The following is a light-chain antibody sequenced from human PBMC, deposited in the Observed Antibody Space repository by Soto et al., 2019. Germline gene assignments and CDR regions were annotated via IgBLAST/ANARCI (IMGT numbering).Light chain of an antibody. CDR1: SSDVGSYNL. J-gene: IGLJ2*01. V-gene: IGLV2-23*01. Sequence: QSALTQPASVSGSPGQSITISCTGTSSDVGSYNLVSRYQQYPGKVPKLMIYEDSKRPSGVSNRFSGSKSGNTASLTISGLQAEDEADYYCCSYAGSSTVVFGGGTQLTVL. CDR3: CSYAGSSTVV. CDR2: EDS.